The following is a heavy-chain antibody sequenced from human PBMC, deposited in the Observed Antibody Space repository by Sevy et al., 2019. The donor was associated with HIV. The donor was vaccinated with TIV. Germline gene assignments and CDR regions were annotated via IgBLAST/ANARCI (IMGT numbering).Heavy chain of an antibody. V-gene: IGHV3-48*01. CDR2: ITFSSNTI. CDR3: ARHQLRVSATGFDY. J-gene: IGHJ4*02. D-gene: IGHD6-13*01. Sequence: GGSLRLSCAASGFTFSNYNMDWVRQAPGKGLEWVSYITFSSNTIYYADSVKGRFTISRDNAKKSLYLQMNSLRAEDTAVYYYARHQLRVSATGFDYWGQGTLVTVSS. CDR1: GFTFSNYN.